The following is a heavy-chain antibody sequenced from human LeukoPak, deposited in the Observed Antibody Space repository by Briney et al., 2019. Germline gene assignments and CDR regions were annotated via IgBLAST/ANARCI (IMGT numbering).Heavy chain of an antibody. J-gene: IGHJ4*02. CDR2: IYYSGST. D-gene: IGHD2-2*01. Sequence: SETLSLTCTVSGGSISSSNYYWGWIRQPPGKGLEWIGSIYYSGSTYYNPSLKSRVTISVDTSKNQFSLKLTSVTAADTAVYYCARRGCSSTSCYGGTNLPFGYWGQGTLLTVSS. CDR3: ARRGCSSTSCYGGTNLPFGY. V-gene: IGHV4-39*01. CDR1: GGSISSSNYY.